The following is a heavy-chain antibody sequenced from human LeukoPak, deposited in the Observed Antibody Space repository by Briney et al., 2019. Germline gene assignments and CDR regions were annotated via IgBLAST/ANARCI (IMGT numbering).Heavy chain of an antibody. CDR2: INPSGGST. Sequence: ASVKVSCKASGYTFTSYYMHWVRQAPGQGLEWMGIINPSGGSTSYAQKFQGRVTMTRDMSTSTVYMELSSLRSEDTAVYYCARENNYDSSGYSPHYLDYWGQGTLVTVSS. V-gene: IGHV1-46*01. J-gene: IGHJ4*02. CDR3: ARENNYDSSGYSPHYLDY. CDR1: GYTFTSYY. D-gene: IGHD3-22*01.